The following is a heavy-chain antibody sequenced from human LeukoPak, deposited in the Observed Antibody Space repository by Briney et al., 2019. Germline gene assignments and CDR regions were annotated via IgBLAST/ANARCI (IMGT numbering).Heavy chain of an antibody. CDR2: IWYDGSNK. V-gene: IGHV3-33*01. J-gene: IGHJ4*02. Sequence: GGSLRLSCAASGFTFSSYGMHWVRQAPGKGLEWVAVIWYDGSNKYYADSVKGRFTISRDNSKNTLYLQMNSLRAEDTAVYYCAREWIVGGGSGTYDYWGQGTLVTVSS. CDR3: AREWIVGGGSGTYDY. CDR1: GFTFSSYG. D-gene: IGHD2-15*01.